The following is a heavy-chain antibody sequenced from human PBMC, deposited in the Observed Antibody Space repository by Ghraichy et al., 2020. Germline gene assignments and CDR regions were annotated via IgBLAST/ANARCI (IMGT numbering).Heavy chain of an antibody. CDR1: GITFNNYA. CDR3: AKSWGNCVDVNCPPYNWFDP. Sequence: GESLNISCVASGITFNNYAMTWVRQAPGKGLEWVSSIGSSGGNKYYADSVKGRFTISRDNAKNTLYLQMNSLRADDTALYYCAKSWGNCVDVNCPPYNWFDPWGQRTLVTVSS. J-gene: IGHJ5*02. V-gene: IGHV3-23*01. CDR2: IGSSGGNK. D-gene: IGHD7-27*01.